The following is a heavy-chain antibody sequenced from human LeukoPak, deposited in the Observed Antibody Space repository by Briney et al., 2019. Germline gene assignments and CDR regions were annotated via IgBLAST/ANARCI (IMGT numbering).Heavy chain of an antibody. V-gene: IGHV1-8*01. J-gene: IGHJ6*02. CDR2: MNPNSGNT. Sequence: ASVKVSCKASGYTFTSYDINWVRQATGQGLEWMGWMNPNSGNTGYAQKFQGRVTMTRNTSISTAYMELSSLRSEDTAVYYCARGGSMYYYGSVPPDYGMDVWGQGTTVTVSS. D-gene: IGHD3-10*01. CDR1: GYTFTSYD. CDR3: ARGGSMYYYGSVPPDYGMDV.